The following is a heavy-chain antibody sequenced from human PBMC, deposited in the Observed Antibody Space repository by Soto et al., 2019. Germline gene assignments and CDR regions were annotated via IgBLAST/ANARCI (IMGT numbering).Heavy chain of an antibody. CDR3: ADSTYYYYGMDV. CDR2: INHSGST. D-gene: IGHD4-4*01. Sequence: SETLSLTCAVYGGSFSGYYWRWIRQPPGKGLEWIGEINHSGSTNYNPSLKSRVTISVDTSKNQFSLKLSSVTAADTAVYYCADSTYYYYGMDVWGQGTTVTVSS. V-gene: IGHV4-34*01. CDR1: GGSFSGYY. J-gene: IGHJ6*02.